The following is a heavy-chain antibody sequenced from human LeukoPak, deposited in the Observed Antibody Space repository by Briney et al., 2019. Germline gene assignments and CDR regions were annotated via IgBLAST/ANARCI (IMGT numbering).Heavy chain of an antibody. CDR2: ISSSSSTI. V-gene: IGHV3-48*04. D-gene: IGHD3-10*01. CDR1: GFTFSSYS. Sequence: GGSMRLSCAASGFTFSSYSMNWVRQAPGKGLEWVSYISSSSSTIYYADSVKGRFTISRDNAKNSLYLQMNSLRAEDTAVYYCARVGTQDPDAFDIWGQGTMVTVSS. CDR3: ARVGTQDPDAFDI. J-gene: IGHJ3*02.